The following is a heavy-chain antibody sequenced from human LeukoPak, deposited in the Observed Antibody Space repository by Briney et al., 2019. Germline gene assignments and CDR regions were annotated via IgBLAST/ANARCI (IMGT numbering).Heavy chain of an antibody. D-gene: IGHD3-10*01. CDR1: GYTFASYD. J-gene: IGHJ4*02. Sequence: ASVKVSCKASGYTFASYDINWVRQAPGQGLEWMGWMNPNSGNTGYAQKFQGRVTMTRNTSISTAYMELSSVTAADTAVYYCARNYGSGSLDYWGQGTLVTVSS. V-gene: IGHV1-8*01. CDR3: ARNYGSGSLDY. CDR2: MNPNSGNT.